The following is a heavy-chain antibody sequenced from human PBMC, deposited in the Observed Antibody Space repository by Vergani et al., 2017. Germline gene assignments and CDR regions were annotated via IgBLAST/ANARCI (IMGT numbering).Heavy chain of an antibody. CDR1: GFTFNRYG. CDR3: ARDLAYCHEGSCAL. CDR2: VLFDGSIE. V-gene: IGHV3-30*02. D-gene: IGHD2-15*01. Sequence: QVQLVQSGGGVVQPGGSLRLSCVASGFTFNRYGMQWVREAPGKGLECVAYVLFDGSIEYYADSVKGRFIVSRDNSNDALYLQMNSLRTDDTAVYYCARDLAYCHEGSCALWGQGSVVTVSS. J-gene: IGHJ4*02.